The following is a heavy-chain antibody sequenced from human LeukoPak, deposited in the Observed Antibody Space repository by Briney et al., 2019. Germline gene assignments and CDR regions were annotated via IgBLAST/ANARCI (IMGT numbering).Heavy chain of an antibody. V-gene: IGHV1-2*02. CDR3: ARVRTVVPAAIDY. J-gene: IGHJ4*02. CDR1: GYTFTGYY. Sequence: ASVKASCKASGYTFTGYYMHWVRQAPGQGLEWMGWINPNSGGTNYAQKFQGRVNMTRDTSISTAYMELSRLRSDDTAVYYCARVRTVVPAAIDYWGQGTLVTVSS. D-gene: IGHD2-2*01. CDR2: INPNSGGT.